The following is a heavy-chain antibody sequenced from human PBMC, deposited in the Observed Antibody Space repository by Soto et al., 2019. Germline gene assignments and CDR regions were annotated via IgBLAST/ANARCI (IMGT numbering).Heavy chain of an antibody. CDR1: GGSISSYY. J-gene: IGHJ6*02. V-gene: IGHV4-4*07. D-gene: IGHD3-3*01. Sequence: SETLSLTCTVSGGSISSYYWSWIRQPAGKGLEWIGRIYTSGSTNYNPSLRSRVTMSVDTSKNQFSLKLSSVTAADTAVYYCARDHGRAYDFWSGYYSEAGYYYYYGMDVWGQGTTVTVSS. CDR3: ARDHGRAYDFWSGYYSEAGYYYYYGMDV. CDR2: IYTSGST.